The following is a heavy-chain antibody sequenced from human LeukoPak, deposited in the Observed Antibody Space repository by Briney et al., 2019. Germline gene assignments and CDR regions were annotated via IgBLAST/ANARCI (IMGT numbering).Heavy chain of an antibody. CDR1: GYTFTSYY. CDR2: INPSGGST. CDR3: ARFGQFGEYDY. V-gene: IGHV1-46*01. Sequence: ASVKVSCKAAGYTFTSYYMHWVRQAPGQGLEWMGIINPSGGSTSYAQKFQGRVTMTRDTSTSTVYMELSSLRSEDTAVYYCARFGQFGEYDYWGQGTLVTVSS. D-gene: IGHD3-10*01. J-gene: IGHJ4*02.